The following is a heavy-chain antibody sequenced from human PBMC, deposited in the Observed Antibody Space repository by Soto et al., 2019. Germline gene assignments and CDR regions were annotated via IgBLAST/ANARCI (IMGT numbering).Heavy chain of an antibody. CDR3: ARINTRPGYRSSWHLFAY. V-gene: IGHV2-70*01. CDR1: GFSLSTSGMC. D-gene: IGHD6-13*01. Sequence: SGPTLVNPTQTLTLTCTFSGFSLSTSGMCVSWIRQPPGKALEWLALIDWDDDKYYSTSLKTRLTISKDTSKNQVVLTMTNMDPVDTATYYCARINTRPGYRSSWHLFAYWGQGTQVPFSS. J-gene: IGHJ4*02. CDR2: IDWDDDK.